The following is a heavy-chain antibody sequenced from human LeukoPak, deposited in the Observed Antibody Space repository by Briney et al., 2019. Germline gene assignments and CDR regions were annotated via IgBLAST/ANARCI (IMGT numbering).Heavy chain of an antibody. CDR1: GYTFTSYY. D-gene: IGHD3-10*01. CDR2: INPSGGST. CDR3: ARARIPGYGSGSYFYYYMDV. Sequence: ASVKVSCKASGYTFTSYYMHWVRQAPGQGLEWMGIINPSGGSTSYAQKFQGRVTMTRDMSTSTVYMELSSLRSEDTAVYYCARARIPGYGSGSYFYYYMDVWGKGTTVTVSS. V-gene: IGHV1-46*01. J-gene: IGHJ6*03.